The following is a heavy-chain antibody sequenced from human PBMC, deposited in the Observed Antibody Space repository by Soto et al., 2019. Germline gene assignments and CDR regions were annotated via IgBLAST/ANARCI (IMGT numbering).Heavy chain of an antibody. CDR3: ARDGHYDILTGYRPADYYYGMDV. CDR2: INPSGGST. J-gene: IGHJ6*02. Sequence: GASVKVSCKASGYTFTSYYMHWVRQAPGQGLEWMGIINPSGGSTSYAQKFQGRVTMTRDTSTSTVYMELSSLRSEDTAVYYCARDGHYDILTGYRPADYYYGMDVWGQGTTVTVSS. CDR1: GYTFTSYY. D-gene: IGHD3-9*01. V-gene: IGHV1-46*01.